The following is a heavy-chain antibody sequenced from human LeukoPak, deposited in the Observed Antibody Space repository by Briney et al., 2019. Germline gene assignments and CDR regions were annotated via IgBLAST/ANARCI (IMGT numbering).Heavy chain of an antibody. Sequence: SVKVSCKASGGTFSSYDISWVRQAPGQGLEWMGRIIPILGIANYAQKFQGRVTITADKSTSTAYMELSSLRSEDTAVYYCAREKSAAYYDYVWGSYQDGYYFDYWGQGTLVTVSS. CDR2: IIPILGIA. CDR3: AREKSAAYYDYVWGSYQDGYYFDY. J-gene: IGHJ4*02. V-gene: IGHV1-69*04. CDR1: GGTFSSYD. D-gene: IGHD3-16*02.